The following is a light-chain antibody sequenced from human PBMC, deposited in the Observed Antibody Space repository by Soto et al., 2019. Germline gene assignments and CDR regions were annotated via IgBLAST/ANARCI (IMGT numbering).Light chain of an antibody. CDR2: EVS. V-gene: IGLV2-23*02. CDR1: SSDVGSYNL. Sequence: QSVLTQPASVSGSPGQSITISCTGTSSDVGSYNLVSWYQHHPGKAHKLMIYEVSERPSGVSNRFSGSKSGNTASLTISGLQAEDEADYYCCSYAGRTTPYVFGTGTKVTVL. J-gene: IGLJ1*01. CDR3: CSYAGRTTPYV.